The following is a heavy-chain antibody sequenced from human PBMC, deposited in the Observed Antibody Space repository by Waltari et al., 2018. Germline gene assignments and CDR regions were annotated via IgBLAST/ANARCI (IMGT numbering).Heavy chain of an antibody. Sequence: QVQLVESGGGVVQPGGSLRLSCAASGFTFSSYGMHWVRQAPGKGLEGVAFISYDGSNEYYADSVKGRFTISRDNSRNTLYLQMNRLRDEDTAVYYCMKDQARGWGQGTLVTVSS. CDR2: ISYDGSNE. J-gene: IGHJ4*02. CDR3: MKDQARG. V-gene: IGHV3-30*02. D-gene: IGHD5-12*01. CDR1: GFTFSSYG.